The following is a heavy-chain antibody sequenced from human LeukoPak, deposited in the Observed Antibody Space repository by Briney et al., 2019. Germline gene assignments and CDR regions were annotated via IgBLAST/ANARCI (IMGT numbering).Heavy chain of an antibody. V-gene: IGHV3-23*01. CDR1: GFPCSSYA. CDR3: APPLRSSSFDY. CDR2: ISSSGSST. D-gene: IGHD6-13*01. Sequence: TGGSLRISCAASGFPCSSYAMSWVHQAPGKGLKWVSDISSSGSSTYYADSVKGRFTISRDNSKNTLYLQMNSLRAEDTAVYFCAPPLRSSSFDYWGQGTLVAVSS. J-gene: IGHJ4*02.